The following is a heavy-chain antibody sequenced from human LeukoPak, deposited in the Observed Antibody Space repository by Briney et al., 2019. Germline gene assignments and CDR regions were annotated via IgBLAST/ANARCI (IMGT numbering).Heavy chain of an antibody. J-gene: IGHJ6*03. Sequence: ASVKVSCKASGYTFTSYGISWVRQAPGQGLEWMGWISAYNGNTNYAQKLQGRVTMTTDTSTSTAYMELRSPRSDDTAVYYCARDPRPQLVLRGDYYYYYMDVWGKGTTVTVSS. V-gene: IGHV1-18*01. CDR1: GYTFTSYG. D-gene: IGHD6-13*01. CDR3: ARDPRPQLVLRGDYYYYYMDV. CDR2: ISAYNGNT.